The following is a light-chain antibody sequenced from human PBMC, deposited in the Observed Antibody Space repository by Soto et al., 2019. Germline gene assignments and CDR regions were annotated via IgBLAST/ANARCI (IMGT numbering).Light chain of an antibody. J-gene: IGKJ5*01. Sequence: DIQMPQSPSTLSGSVGDRVTITCRASQTISSWLAWYQQKPGKAPKLLIYDASSLESGVPSRFSGSKSGTNFTLTIRRMEPEDVGMYYCQQYGSSPITFGQGARLEI. CDR3: QQYGSSPIT. CDR1: QTISSW. V-gene: IGKV1-5*01. CDR2: DAS.